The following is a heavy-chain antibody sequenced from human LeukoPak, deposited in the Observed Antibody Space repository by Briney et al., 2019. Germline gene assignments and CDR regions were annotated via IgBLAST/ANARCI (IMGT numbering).Heavy chain of an antibody. CDR2: INWNGGST. V-gene: IGHV3-20*04. CDR1: GFSFDDYG. CDR3: ARETYDFWSGLPRSPFDY. J-gene: IGHJ4*02. D-gene: IGHD3-3*01. Sequence: PGGSLRLSCAASGFSFDDYGMNWVRQAPGKGLEWVSGINWNGGSTGYADSVKGRFTISRDNAKNSLYLQMNSLRAEDTAVYYCARETYDFWSGLPRSPFDYWGQGTLVTVSS.